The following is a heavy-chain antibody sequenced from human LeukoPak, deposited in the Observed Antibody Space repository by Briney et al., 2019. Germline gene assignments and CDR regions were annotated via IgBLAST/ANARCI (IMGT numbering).Heavy chain of an antibody. V-gene: IGHV4-34*01. Sequence: PSETLSVTCAVYGGSFSGYYWSWIRQPQGKGLGGSGEINHRGSTNYHPSLKSRVTISVDPSKNPFSLELSSVTAADTAVYYCARGQVVITRTYDYWGQGTLVTVSS. D-gene: IGHD3-22*01. CDR2: INHRGST. CDR1: GGSFSGYY. CDR3: ARGQVVITRTYDY. J-gene: IGHJ4*02.